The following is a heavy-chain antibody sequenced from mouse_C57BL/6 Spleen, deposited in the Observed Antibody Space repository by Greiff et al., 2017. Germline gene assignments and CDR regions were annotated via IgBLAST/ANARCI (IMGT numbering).Heavy chain of an antibody. J-gene: IGHJ2*01. V-gene: IGHV1-52*01. CDR1: GYTFTSYW. Sequence: QVQLQQPGAELVRPGSSVKLSCKASGYTFTSYWMPWVKQRPIQGLEWIGNINPSDSETHYNKKFKDKATLTVDKSSSTAYMQLSRLTSEDSAVYDGARTDDGYYYFDYWGQGTTLTVSS. D-gene: IGHD2-3*01. CDR2: INPSDSET. CDR3: ARTDDGYYYFDY.